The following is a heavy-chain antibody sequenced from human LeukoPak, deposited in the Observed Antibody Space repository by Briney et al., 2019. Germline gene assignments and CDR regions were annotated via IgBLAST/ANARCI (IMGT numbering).Heavy chain of an antibody. CDR1: GGSISSYY. D-gene: IGHD3-9*01. J-gene: IGHJ3*02. Sequence: PSETLSLTCTVSGGSISSYYWSWIRQPPGKGLEWIGYIYYSGSTNYNPSLKSRVTISVDTSKNQFSLKLNSVTAADTAVYYCARHAIYYDILTGYAAFDIWGQGTMVTVSS. CDR2: IYYSGST. CDR3: ARHAIYYDILTGYAAFDI. V-gene: IGHV4-59*08.